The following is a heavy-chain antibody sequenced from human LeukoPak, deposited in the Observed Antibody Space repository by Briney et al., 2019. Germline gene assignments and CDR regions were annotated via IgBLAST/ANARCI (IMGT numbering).Heavy chain of an antibody. CDR3: ARGYCSGGSCYTKYYFDY. V-gene: IGHV4-38-2*02. D-gene: IGHD2-15*01. J-gene: IGHJ4*02. Sequence: SETLSLTCTVSGGSISSGYYWGWIRQPPGKGLEWIGSIYHSGSTYYNPSLKSRVTISVDTSKNQFSLKLSSVTAADTAVYYCARGYCSGGSCYTKYYFDYWGQGTLVTVSS. CDR1: GGSISSGYY. CDR2: IYHSGST.